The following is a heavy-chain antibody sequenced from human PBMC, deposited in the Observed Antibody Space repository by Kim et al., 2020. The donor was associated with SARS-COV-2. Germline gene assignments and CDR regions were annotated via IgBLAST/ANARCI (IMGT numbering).Heavy chain of an antibody. CDR2: ST. Sequence: STNNNPTRKRPLTISVDTSKNQVSLKLSSVTAADTALYYCAREAQAFDYWGQGTLVTVSS. J-gene: IGHJ4*02. CDR3: AREAQAFDY. V-gene: IGHV4-59*01.